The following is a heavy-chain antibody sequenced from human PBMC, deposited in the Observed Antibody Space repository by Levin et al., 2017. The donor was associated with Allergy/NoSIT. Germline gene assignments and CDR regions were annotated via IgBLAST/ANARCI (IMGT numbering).Heavy chain of an antibody. CDR1: GYGFANYG. J-gene: IGHJ4*02. V-gene: IGHV5-51*01. CDR3: ARRGQGDF. CDR2: IYPGDSDT. Sequence: PGGSLRLSCKGSGYGFANYGIAWVRQMPGKGLEWMGIIYPGDSDTKYSPSFQGQVTISADKSISTAYLQWSSLKASDTAMYYCARRGQGDFWGQGTLVSVSP.